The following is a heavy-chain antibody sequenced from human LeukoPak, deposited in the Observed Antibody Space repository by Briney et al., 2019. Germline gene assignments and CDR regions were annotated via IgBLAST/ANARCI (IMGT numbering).Heavy chain of an antibody. CDR2: ISYDGSNK. Sequence: GGSLRLSCAASGFTFSSYAMHWVRQAPGKGLEWVAVISYDGSNKYYADSVKGRFTISRDNSKNTLYLQMNSLRAEDTAVYYCAKDPYGDCAVGYWGQGTLVTVSS. J-gene: IGHJ4*02. V-gene: IGHV3-30*04. CDR3: AKDPYGDCAVGY. CDR1: GFTFSSYA. D-gene: IGHD4-17*01.